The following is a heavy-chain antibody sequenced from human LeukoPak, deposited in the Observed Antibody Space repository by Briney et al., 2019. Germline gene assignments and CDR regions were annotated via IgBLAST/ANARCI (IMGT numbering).Heavy chain of an antibody. CDR3: ARDNDYYYGMDV. V-gene: IGHV4-61*01. CDR1: GGSVSSGSYY. J-gene: IGHJ6*02. Sequence: SETLSLTCTVSGGSVSSGSYYWRWIRQPPGKGLEWIGYIYYSGSTNYNPSLRSRVTISVDTSKNQFSLKLSSVTAADTAVYYCARDNDYYYGMDVWGQGTTVTVSS. CDR2: IYYSGST.